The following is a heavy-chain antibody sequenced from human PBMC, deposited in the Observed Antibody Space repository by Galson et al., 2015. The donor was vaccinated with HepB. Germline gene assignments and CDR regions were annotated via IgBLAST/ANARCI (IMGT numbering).Heavy chain of an antibody. D-gene: IGHD3-22*01. V-gene: IGHV1-18*04. CDR1: GYTFTSYG. CDR2: ISAYNGNT. Sequence: SVKVSCKASGYTFTSYGISWVRQAPGQGLEWMGWISAYNGNTNYAQKLQGRVTMTTDTSTSTAYMELRSLRSDDTAVYYCARARTYYYDSSGYGWFDPWGQGTLVTVSS. J-gene: IGHJ5*02. CDR3: ARARTYYYDSSGYGWFDP.